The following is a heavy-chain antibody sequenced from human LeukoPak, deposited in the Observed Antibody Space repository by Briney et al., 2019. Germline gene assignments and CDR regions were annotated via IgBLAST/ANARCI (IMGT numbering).Heavy chain of an antibody. CDR3: ARDPALTFNWFDP. CDR2: IYHSGTT. J-gene: IGHJ5*02. V-gene: IGHV4-38-2*02. D-gene: IGHD2-21*02. CDR1: GYSISSGY. Sequence: PSETLSLTCTVSGYSISSGYWAWIRQSPGKGPECIASIYHSGTTYSNPSLQSRVTLSIDTSKNQFSLKVTSLTAADTAVYYCARDPALTFNWFDPWGQGTLVTVFS.